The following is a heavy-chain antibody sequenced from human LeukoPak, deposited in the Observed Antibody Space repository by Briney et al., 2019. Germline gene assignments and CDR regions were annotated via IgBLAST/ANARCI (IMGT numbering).Heavy chain of an antibody. J-gene: IGHJ4*02. CDR1: GFTFSDYY. Sequence: PGGSLRLSCGASGFTFSDYYMSWIRQAPGKGLEWVSYISSSGSTIDYADSVKGRFTISRDNAKNSLYLQMNSLRAEDTAVYYCARFRLTVTTYAHLDYWGQGTLVTVSS. CDR3: ARFRLTVTTYAHLDY. CDR2: ISSSGSTI. V-gene: IGHV3-11*01. D-gene: IGHD4-17*01.